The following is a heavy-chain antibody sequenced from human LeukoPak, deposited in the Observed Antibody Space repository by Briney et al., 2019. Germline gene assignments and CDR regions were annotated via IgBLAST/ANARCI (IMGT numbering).Heavy chain of an antibody. CDR3: ARDQEGFDY. CDR1: GYTFTSNY. CDR2: TYPRHGST. Sequence: ASVKVSCKASGYTFTSNYIHWVRQAPGQGLEWMGMTYPRHGSTSYAQKFQGRVTVTRDTSTSTVHMELSGLRSEDTAVYYCARDQEGFDYWGQGTLVTVSS. J-gene: IGHJ4*02. V-gene: IGHV1-46*01.